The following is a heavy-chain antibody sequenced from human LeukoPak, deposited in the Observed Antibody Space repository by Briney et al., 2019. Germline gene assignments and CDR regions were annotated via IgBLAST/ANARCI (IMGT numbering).Heavy chain of an antibody. CDR1: GYTFTSYG. CDR2: ISAYNGNT. J-gene: IGHJ5*02. D-gene: IGHD3-10*01. Sequence: ASVKVSCKASGYTFTSYGISWVRQAPGQGLEWMGWISAYNGNTNYAQKLQGRVTMTTDTSTSTAYMELRSLRSDDTAVYYCARDSCYYGSENWFDPWGQGTLVTVSS. CDR3: ARDSCYYGSENWFDP. V-gene: IGHV1-18*01.